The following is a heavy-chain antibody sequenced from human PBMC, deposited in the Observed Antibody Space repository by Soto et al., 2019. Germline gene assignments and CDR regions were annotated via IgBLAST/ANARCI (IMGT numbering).Heavy chain of an antibody. D-gene: IGHD2-21*01. CDR3: AGSIVVVNALDY. CDR2: INAGNGNT. V-gene: IGHV1-3*05. CDR1: GYTFTSYA. Sequence: QVQLVQSGAEEKKPGASVKVSCKASGYTFTSYAMHWVRQAPGQRLEWMGWINAGNGNTKYSQKFQGRVTITRDTSASTAYMELSSLRSEDTAVYYCAGSIVVVNALDYWGQGTLVTVSS. J-gene: IGHJ4*02.